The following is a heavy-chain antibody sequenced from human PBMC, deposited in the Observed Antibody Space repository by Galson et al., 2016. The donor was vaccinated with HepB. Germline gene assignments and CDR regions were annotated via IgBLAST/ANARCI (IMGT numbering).Heavy chain of an antibody. V-gene: IGHV3-21*01. CDR2: ISSGSSYI. J-gene: IGHJ4*02. CDR3: ARGSNYDILTGYLS. Sequence: SLRLSCAASEFTFSIYTIKWVRQAPGKGLEWVSSISSGSSYIYFADSLKGRFTISRDNAKNSLCLQVNSLRAEDTAVYYCARGSNYDILTGYLSWGQGTLVTVSS. CDR1: EFTFSIYT. D-gene: IGHD3-9*01.